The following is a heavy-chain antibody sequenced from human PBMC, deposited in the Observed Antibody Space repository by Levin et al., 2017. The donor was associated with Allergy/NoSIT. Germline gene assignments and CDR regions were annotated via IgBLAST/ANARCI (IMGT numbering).Heavy chain of an antibody. CDR2: IYTSGST. V-gene: IGHV4-4*07. CDR1: GGSISSYY. D-gene: IGHD6-13*01. Sequence: SETLSLTCTVSGGSISSYYWSWIRQPAGKGLEWIGRIYTSGSTNYNPSLKSRVTMSVDTSKNQFSLKLSSVTAADTAVYYCARVGSSSWYGGFDPWGQGTLVTVSS. J-gene: IGHJ5*02. CDR3: ARVGSSSWYGGFDP.